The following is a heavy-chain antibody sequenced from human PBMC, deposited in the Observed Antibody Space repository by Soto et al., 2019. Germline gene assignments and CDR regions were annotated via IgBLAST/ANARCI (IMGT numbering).Heavy chain of an antibody. V-gene: IGHV3-66*01. J-gene: IGHJ4*02. D-gene: IGHD3-9*01. CDR2: IYSGGST. CDR3: ARGTRILTGYYTFVN. Sequence: GGSLRLSCAASGFTVSSNYMSWVRQAPGKGLEWVSVIYSGGSTYYADSVKGRFTISRDNSKNTLYLQMNSLRAEDTAVYYCARGTRILTGYYTFVNWGQGTLVTVSS. CDR1: GFTVSSNY.